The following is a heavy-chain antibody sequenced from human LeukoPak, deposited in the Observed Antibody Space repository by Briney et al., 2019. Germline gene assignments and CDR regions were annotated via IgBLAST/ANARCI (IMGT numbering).Heavy chain of an antibody. CDR1: GFTFSSYW. CDR2: IKQDGSEK. D-gene: IGHD3-22*01. J-gene: IGHJ3*02. V-gene: IGHV3-7*03. CDR3: ARHNFDSTAFDI. Sequence: PGGSLRLSCAASGFTFSSYWMSWVRQAPGKGLEWVANIKQDGSEKYYVDSVKGRFTISRDNAKNSLYLQTDSLRAEDTALYYCARHNFDSTAFDIWGQGTMVTVSS.